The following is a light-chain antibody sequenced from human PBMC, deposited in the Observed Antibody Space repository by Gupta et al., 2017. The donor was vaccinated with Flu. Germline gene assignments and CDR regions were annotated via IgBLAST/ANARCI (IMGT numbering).Light chain of an antibody. Sequence: EIVLTQSPGTLSSSPGERATLSCRASQSVSSSNLAWYQQEPGQAPRLLIYGASSRATGIPDRFSGSGSGTDFTLTISRLQPEDFAVYYCQQYGRAPLTFGQGTRLEIK. V-gene: IGKV3-20*01. CDR2: GAS. CDR1: QSVSSSN. J-gene: IGKJ5*01. CDR3: QQYGRAPLT.